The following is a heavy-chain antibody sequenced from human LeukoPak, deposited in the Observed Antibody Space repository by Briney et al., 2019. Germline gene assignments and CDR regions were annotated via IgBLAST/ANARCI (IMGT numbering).Heavy chain of an antibody. D-gene: IGHD2-15*01. J-gene: IGHJ4*02. Sequence: PGGSLRLSCAASGFTFSSYAMSWVRQVPGKGLEWVSAISGSGSRTYYADSVKGRFTISRDNSKNTLYLQMNSLRAEDTAVYYCAKGGYCSGGSCYAVGPTDLYFDYWGQGTLVTVSS. CDR3: AKGGYCSGGSCYAVGPTDLYFDY. CDR2: ISGSGSRT. V-gene: IGHV3-23*01. CDR1: GFTFSSYA.